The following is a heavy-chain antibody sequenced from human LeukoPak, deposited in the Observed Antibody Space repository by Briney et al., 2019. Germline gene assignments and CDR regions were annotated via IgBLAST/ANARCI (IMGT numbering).Heavy chain of an antibody. V-gene: IGHV3-23*01. CDR1: GFTFSSYA. CDR2: ISGSGGST. J-gene: IGHJ4*02. Sequence: GGTLRLSCAASGFTFSSYAMNWVRQAPGKGLEWVSAISGSGGSTYYADSVKGRYTISRDNSKNTLYLQMNSLRAEDTAVYYCAKESQDGHFDYWGQGTLVTVSS. CDR3: AKESQDGHFDY.